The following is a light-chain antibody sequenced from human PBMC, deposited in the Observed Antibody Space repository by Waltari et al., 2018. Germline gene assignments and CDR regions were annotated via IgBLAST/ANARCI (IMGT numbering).Light chain of an antibody. CDR1: QSISTW. Sequence: DIQMTQSPSTLSASVGDSVTITCRASQSISTWLAWYQQKPGKAPNLLIYKASSLESGVPSRFSGGGSGTEFTLTISSLQPDDFATYYCQQFKSFPFTFGGGTKVEVK. CDR3: QQFKSFPFT. V-gene: IGKV1-5*03. J-gene: IGKJ4*01. CDR2: KAS.